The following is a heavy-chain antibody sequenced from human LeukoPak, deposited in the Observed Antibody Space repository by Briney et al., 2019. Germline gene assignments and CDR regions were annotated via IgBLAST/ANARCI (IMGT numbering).Heavy chain of an antibody. Sequence: PSETLSLTCAVYGGSFSGYYWSWIRQPPGKGLEWIGEINHSGSTNYNPSLKSRVTISVDTSKNQFSLKLSSVTAADTAVYYCARQRRSSSSGWFDLWGQGTLVTVSS. CDR1: GGSFSGYY. J-gene: IGHJ5*02. CDR2: INHSGST. D-gene: IGHD6-6*01. CDR3: ARQRRSSSSGWFDL. V-gene: IGHV4-34*01.